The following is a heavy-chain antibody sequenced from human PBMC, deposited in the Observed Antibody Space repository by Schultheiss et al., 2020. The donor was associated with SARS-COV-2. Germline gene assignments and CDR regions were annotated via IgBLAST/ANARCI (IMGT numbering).Heavy chain of an antibody. V-gene: IGHV3-30-3*01. CDR1: GFTFSSYA. CDR2: ISYDGSNK. J-gene: IGHJ4*02. D-gene: IGHD2-21*01. CDR3: AKVGVTHCGSNCYSDY. Sequence: GGSLRLSCAASGFTFSSYAMHWVRQAPGKGLEWVAVISYDGSNKYYADSVKGRFTISRDNSKNTLYLQMNSLRAEDTAVYYCAKVGVTHCGSNCYSDYWGRGTLVTVSS.